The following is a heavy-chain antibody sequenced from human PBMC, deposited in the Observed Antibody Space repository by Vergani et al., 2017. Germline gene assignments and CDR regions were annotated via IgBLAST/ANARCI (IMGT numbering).Heavy chain of an antibody. CDR3: ARDRGGVTATAAVDY. Sequence: EVQLVESGGGLVQPGGSLRLSCAASGFTFSSYWMSWVRQAPGKGLEWVANIKQDGSEKYYVDSVKGRFTISRDNAKNSLYLQMNSLRAEDTAVYYCARDRGGVTATAAVDYWGQGTLVTVSS. CDR2: IKQDGSEK. J-gene: IGHJ4*02. V-gene: IGHV3-7*01. D-gene: IGHD2-21*02. CDR1: GFTFSSYW.